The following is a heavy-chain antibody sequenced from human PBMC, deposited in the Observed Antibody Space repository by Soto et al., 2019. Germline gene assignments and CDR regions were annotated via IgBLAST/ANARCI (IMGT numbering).Heavy chain of an antibody. J-gene: IGHJ1*01. CDR3: AKDVHLFRFCDGGALHV. Sequence: QLLESGGGLVQPGGSLRLSCAASGFTFSTYAMSWVRQAPGWGLEWVSTITGRGANPYYADSVKGRFSISSDTAISTLYLHMDSLRAEDTAMYCCAKDVHLFRFCDGGALHVWGPGARVTVSS. CDR2: ITGRGANP. CDR1: GFTFSTYA. V-gene: IGHV3-23*01. D-gene: IGHD3-3*01.